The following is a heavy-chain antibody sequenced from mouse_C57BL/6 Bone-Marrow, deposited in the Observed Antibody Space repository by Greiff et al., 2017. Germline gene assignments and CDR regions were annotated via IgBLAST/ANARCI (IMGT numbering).Heavy chain of an antibody. CDR2: IWSGGST. J-gene: IGHJ3*01. V-gene: IGHV2-2*01. CDR1: GFSLTSYG. Sequence: VQLQQSGPGLVQPSQSLSITCTVSGFSLTSYGVHWVRQSPGKGLEWLGVIWSGGSTDYNAAFISRLSISKDNSKSQVFFKINSLQADDTAIYYCARLRRFAYWGQGTLVTVSA. D-gene: IGHD2-12*01. CDR3: ARLRRFAY.